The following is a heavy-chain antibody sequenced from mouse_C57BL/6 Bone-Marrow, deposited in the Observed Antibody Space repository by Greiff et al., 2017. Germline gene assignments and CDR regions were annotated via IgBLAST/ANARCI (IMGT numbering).Heavy chain of an antibody. Sequence: EVKLVESGPVLVKPGPSVKISCKASGFTFTDYYMHWVKQSHGKSLEWIGLVYPYNGGTSYNQKFKGKATLTVDTSSSTAYMELNSLTSEDSAVYYWARMGLYYYGSFYWYFDVWGTGTTVTVSS. V-gene: IGHV1-36*01. D-gene: IGHD1-1*01. CDR3: ARMGLYYYGSFYWYFDV. CDR1: GFTFTDYY. CDR2: VYPYNGGT. J-gene: IGHJ1*03.